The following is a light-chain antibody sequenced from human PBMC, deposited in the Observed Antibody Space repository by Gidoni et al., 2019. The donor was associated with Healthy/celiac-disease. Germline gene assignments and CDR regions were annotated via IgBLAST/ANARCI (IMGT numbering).Light chain of an antibody. CDR1: KSVISY. CDR3: QQRSNWPRLT. V-gene: IGKV3-11*01. CDR2: DAS. Sequence: DIVLTQSQATLSLSTGERATLSCRASKSVISYLAWYQQKPCQAPRLLLYDASNRSTGIPARFSGSGSGTDFTLTISSLDPQDFAVYYCQQRSNWPRLTFGGGTKVEIK. J-gene: IGKJ4*01.